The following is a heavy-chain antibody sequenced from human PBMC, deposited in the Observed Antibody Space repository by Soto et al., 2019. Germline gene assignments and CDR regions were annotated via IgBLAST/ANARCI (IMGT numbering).Heavy chain of an antibody. D-gene: IGHD2-2*01. CDR3: ASRNLAGCSGTDCLYYFDY. J-gene: IGHJ4*02. Sequence: EVQLVESGGGLVQPGGSLRLSCAASGFTFSGFTMNWVRQAPGRGLEWISYISRGGETIYYADSVKGRFTIYRDNAGNSLYLQMNSLRDEDTAVYYCASRNLAGCSGTDCLYYFDYWGQGTLVTVSS. V-gene: IGHV3-48*02. CDR1: GFTFSGFT. CDR2: ISRGGETI.